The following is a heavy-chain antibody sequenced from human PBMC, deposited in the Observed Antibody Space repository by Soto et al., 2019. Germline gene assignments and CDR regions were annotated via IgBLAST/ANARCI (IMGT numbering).Heavy chain of an antibody. Sequence: SQTLCLTYTVSGGHISSYYGSWIRQPPGKGLEWIGYIYYSGSTNYTPALKSRVTISVDTSKNQFSLKLSSVTAADTAVYYCARWPAPWHSSSWYYFDYWGQGTLVTVSS. V-gene: IGHV4-59*01. J-gene: IGHJ4*02. CDR1: GGHISSYY. CDR2: IYYSGST. CDR3: ARWPAPWHSSSWYYFDY. D-gene: IGHD6-13*01.